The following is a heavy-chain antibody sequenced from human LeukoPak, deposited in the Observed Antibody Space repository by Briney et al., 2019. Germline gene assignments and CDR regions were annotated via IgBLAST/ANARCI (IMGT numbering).Heavy chain of an antibody. J-gene: IGHJ4*02. D-gene: IGHD3-3*01. V-gene: IGHV3-23*01. CDR3: AKAGVHLEWFRNDY. Sequence: PGGXLRLSCAASGFTFSSYAMSWVRQAPGKGLEWVSAISGSGGSTYYADSVRGRFTISRDNSKNTLYLQMNSLRAEATAVYYCAKAGVHLEWFRNDYWGQGTLVTVSS. CDR2: ISGSGGST. CDR1: GFTFSSYA.